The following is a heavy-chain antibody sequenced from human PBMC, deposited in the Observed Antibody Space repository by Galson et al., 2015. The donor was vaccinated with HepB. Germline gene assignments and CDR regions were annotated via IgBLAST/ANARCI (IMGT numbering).Heavy chain of an antibody. J-gene: IGHJ6*03. CDR2: MDHDGRDK. Sequence: SLRLSCAASGFTFSRDSMNWVRQAPGEGLEWVAYMDHDGRDKYYLDSLKGRFTVSRDNANNLLFLQMDSLRADDTALYFCARVAASRHHGDLWSSVWPFNGHMDVWGRGTTVTVSS. CDR3: ARVAASRHHGDLWSSVWPFNGHMDV. D-gene: IGHD3-3*01. CDR1: GFTFSRDS. V-gene: IGHV3-7*01.